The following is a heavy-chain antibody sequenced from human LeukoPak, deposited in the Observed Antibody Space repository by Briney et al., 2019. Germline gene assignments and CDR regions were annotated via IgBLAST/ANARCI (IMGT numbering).Heavy chain of an antibody. Sequence: GGSLRLSCAASGFTFSSYAMNWVRQAPGKGLEWVSAISGSGGSTYYADSVKGRFTISRDNSKNTLYLQMNSLRAEDTAVYYCAKDVGELRYFDWFSGSYYFDYWGQGTLVTVSS. J-gene: IGHJ4*02. CDR3: AKDVGELRYFDWFSGSYYFDY. D-gene: IGHD3-9*01. V-gene: IGHV3-23*01. CDR2: ISGSGGST. CDR1: GFTFSSYA.